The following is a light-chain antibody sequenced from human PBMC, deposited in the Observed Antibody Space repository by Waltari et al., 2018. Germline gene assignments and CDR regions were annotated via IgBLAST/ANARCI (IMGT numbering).Light chain of an antibody. CDR3: QSADSTGTYWV. J-gene: IGLJ3*02. CDR2: KDS. V-gene: IGLV3-25*03. CDR1: ALPKPF. Sequence: SYEVTQPPSVSVSPGQTARITCSGDALPKPFVYWYQQKPGQAPVLMIYKDSERASGIPERFSGSSSGTTATLTISGAQAEDEAEYHCQSADSTGTYWVFGGGTKLTVL.